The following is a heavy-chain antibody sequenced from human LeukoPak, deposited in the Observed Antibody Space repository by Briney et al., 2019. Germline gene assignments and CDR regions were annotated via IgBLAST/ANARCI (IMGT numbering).Heavy chain of an antibody. CDR3: ARDGIVVVTRGPFDY. Sequence: GGSLRLSCAASEFTFSSYVMAWVRQAPGKGLEWVSYISSSSSTIYYADSVKGRFTISRDNAKNSLYLQMNSLRAEDTAVYYCARDGIVVVTRGPFDYWGQGTLVTVSS. D-gene: IGHD3-22*01. J-gene: IGHJ4*02. CDR2: ISSSSSTI. CDR1: EFTFSSYV. V-gene: IGHV3-48*01.